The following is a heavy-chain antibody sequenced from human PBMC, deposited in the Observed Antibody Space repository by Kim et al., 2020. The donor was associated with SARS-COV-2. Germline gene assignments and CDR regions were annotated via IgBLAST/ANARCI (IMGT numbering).Heavy chain of an antibody. Sequence: SETLSLTCTVSGGSISSGGYYWSWIRQHPGKGLEWIGYIYYSGSTYYNPSLKSRVTISVDTSKNQFSLKLSSVTAADTAVYYCAREGLAAAGSLGYWGQGTLVTVSS. CDR1: GGSISSGGYY. D-gene: IGHD6-13*01. J-gene: IGHJ4*02. CDR2: IYYSGST. V-gene: IGHV4-31*03. CDR3: AREGLAAAGSLGY.